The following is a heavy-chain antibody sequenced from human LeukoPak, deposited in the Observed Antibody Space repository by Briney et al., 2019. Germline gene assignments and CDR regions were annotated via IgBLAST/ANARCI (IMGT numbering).Heavy chain of an antibody. V-gene: IGHV1-2*06. Sequence: VASVKVSCKASGYTFTGYYMLWVRQAPGQGLEWMGRINPNSGGTNYAQKFQGRVTMTRDTSISTAYMELSRLRSDDTAVYYCAVIAAARIPYWGQGTLVTVSS. CDR3: AVIAAARIPY. D-gene: IGHD6-13*01. CDR2: INPNSGGT. J-gene: IGHJ4*02. CDR1: GYTFTGYY.